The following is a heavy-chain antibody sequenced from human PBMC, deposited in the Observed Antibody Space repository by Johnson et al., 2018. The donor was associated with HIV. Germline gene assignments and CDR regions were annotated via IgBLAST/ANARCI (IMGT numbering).Heavy chain of an antibody. D-gene: IGHD6-6*01. CDR1: GFTFSNYG. CDR2: IWFDGSNK. J-gene: IGHJ3*01. CDR3: ARGDGAARPGDDAFDV. V-gene: IGHV3-33*01. Sequence: VQLLESGGGVVQPGRSLRLSCAASGFTFSNYGMHWVRQAPGKGLEWVAAIWFDGSNKDYADSVKGRFTISRDNSKNTLYLQMNSLRVEDTAVYYCARGDGAARPGDDAFDVWGQGTMVTVSS.